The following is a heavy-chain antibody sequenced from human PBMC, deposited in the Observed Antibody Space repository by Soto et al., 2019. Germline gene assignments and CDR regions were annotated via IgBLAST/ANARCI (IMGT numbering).Heavy chain of an antibody. CDR1: GDSISSGGYY. Sequence: SETLSLTCNVSGDSISSGGYYWNWIRQHPGKGLEWIGYIYYSGSTYYNPSLKSRITISVDTSKNQFSLKLTSVTAADTAVYYCETRVSPWGRGTLVTVAS. CDR3: ETRVSP. CDR2: IYYSGST. J-gene: IGHJ5*02. D-gene: IGHD1-1*01. V-gene: IGHV4-31*03.